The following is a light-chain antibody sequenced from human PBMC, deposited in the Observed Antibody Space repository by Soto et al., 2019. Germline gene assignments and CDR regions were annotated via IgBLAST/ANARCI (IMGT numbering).Light chain of an antibody. CDR1: TGAVTSGYY. J-gene: IGLJ2*01. Sequence: QAVVTQEPSLTVSPGGTVTLTCASSTGAVTSGYYPNWFQQKPGQAPRALIYSTSNKYSRTPARFSGSLLGGKAALTLSGVQPEDEAEYYCLLYYGGQLGVFGGGTKLTVL. CDR3: LLYYGGQLGV. CDR2: STS. V-gene: IGLV7-43*01.